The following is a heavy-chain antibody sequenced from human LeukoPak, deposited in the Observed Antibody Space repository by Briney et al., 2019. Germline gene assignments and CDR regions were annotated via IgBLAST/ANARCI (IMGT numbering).Heavy chain of an antibody. CDR1: GYSFITSG. Sequence: ASVKVSCKTSGYSFITSGINWVRQAPGQGLEWMGWLSGDNIHTVYVQKFQGRVTMTTDTSTNTVYMELRSLTSDDTAVYYCARVYSSGWPDYWGQGTLVTVSS. D-gene: IGHD6-19*01. J-gene: IGHJ4*02. V-gene: IGHV1-18*01. CDR2: LSGDNIHT. CDR3: ARVYSSGWPDY.